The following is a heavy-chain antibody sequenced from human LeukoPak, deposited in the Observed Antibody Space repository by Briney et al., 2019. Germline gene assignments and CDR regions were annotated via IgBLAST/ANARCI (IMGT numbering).Heavy chain of an antibody. J-gene: IGHJ6*02. V-gene: IGHV1-18*01. CDR3: ARVRWPPYYYYGMDV. Sequence: ASVKVSCKASGYTFTSYGISWVRQAPGQGLEWMGWISAYNGNINYAQKLQGRVTMTTDTSTSTAYMELRSLRSDDTAVYYCARVRWPPYYYYGMDVWGQGTTVTVSS. CDR1: GYTFTSYG. D-gene: IGHD4-23*01. CDR2: ISAYNGNI.